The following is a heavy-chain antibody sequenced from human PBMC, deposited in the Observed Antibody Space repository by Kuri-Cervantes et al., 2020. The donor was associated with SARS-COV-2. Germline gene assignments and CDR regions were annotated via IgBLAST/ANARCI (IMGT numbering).Heavy chain of an antibody. CDR2: VRGKANNYAT. J-gene: IGHJ4*02. CDR3: TTLIDY. V-gene: IGHV3-73*01. Sequence: ETLSLTCVASGFTFSDAWMSWVRQTPGKGLEWVGRVRGKANNYATAYAASVKGRFTISRDDSKNMAYLQMNSLKTEDTAVYYCTTLIDYWGQGALVTVSS. CDR1: GFTFSDAW.